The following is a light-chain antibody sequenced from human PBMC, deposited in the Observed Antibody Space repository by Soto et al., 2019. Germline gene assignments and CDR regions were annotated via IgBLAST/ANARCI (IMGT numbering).Light chain of an antibody. CDR3: SSYTSRSSDVV. Sequence: QSALTQPASVSGSPGQSITISCNGATSDFGTYNYVSWYQQHPGKAPKLMIYEVSNRPSGVSNRFSGSKSGNTASLTISGLQAEDEADYYCSSYTSRSSDVVFGGGTKLTVL. CDR1: TSDFGTYNY. J-gene: IGLJ2*01. V-gene: IGLV2-14*01. CDR2: EVS.